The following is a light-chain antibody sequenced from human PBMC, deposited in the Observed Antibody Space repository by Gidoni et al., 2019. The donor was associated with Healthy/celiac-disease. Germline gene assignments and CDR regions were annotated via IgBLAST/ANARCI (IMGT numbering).Light chain of an antibody. CDR2: DAS. Sequence: IQMTQSPSTLSASVGDRVTITCRASQSISSWLAWYQQKPGKATKLLIYDASSLESGVPSRFRGSGSGTEFTITISSLQPDDFANYYCQQYNSYSPVNTFGQGTKLEIK. V-gene: IGKV1-5*01. CDR1: QSISSW. J-gene: IGKJ2*01. CDR3: QQYNSYSPVNT.